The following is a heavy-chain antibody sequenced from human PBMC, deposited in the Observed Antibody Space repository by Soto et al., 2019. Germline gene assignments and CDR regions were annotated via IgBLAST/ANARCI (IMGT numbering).Heavy chain of an antibody. Sequence: QVQLVQSGAEVKKPGSSVKVSCKASGGTFSSYAISWVRQAPGQGLEWLGGIIPIFGTPNYAQKFQGRVTITADESTSTAYMELSSLRSEDRAVYYCARTDMVVVVAATPVQYYYYGMDVWGQGTTVTVFS. CDR3: ARTDMVVVVAATPVQYYYYGMDV. D-gene: IGHD2-15*01. J-gene: IGHJ6*02. CDR2: IIPIFGTP. CDR1: GGTFSSYA. V-gene: IGHV1-69*01.